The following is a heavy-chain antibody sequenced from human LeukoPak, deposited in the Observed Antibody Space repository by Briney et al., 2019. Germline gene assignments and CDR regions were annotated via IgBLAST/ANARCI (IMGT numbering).Heavy chain of an antibody. D-gene: IGHD2-15*01. CDR3: ARAYCSGGSCPNFDY. CDR1: GESFSGYY. CDR2: INHSGST. J-gene: IGHJ4*02. Sequence: SETLSLTCAVYGESFSGYYWSWIRQPPGKGLEWIGEINHSGSTNYNPSLKSRVTISVDTSKNQFSLKLSSVTAADTAVYYCARAYCSGGSCPNFDYWGQGTLVTVSS. V-gene: IGHV4-34*01.